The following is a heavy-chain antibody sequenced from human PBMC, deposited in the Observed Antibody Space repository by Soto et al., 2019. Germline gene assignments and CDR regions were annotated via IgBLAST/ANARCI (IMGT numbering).Heavy chain of an antibody. Sequence: VASVKVSCKASGYTFTSYYMHWVRQAPGQGLEWMGIINPSGGSTSYAQKFQGRVTMTRDTSTSTVYMELSSLRSEDTAVYYCARDDEYYYDSSGPRETSTWYYYGMDVWGQGTTVTVSS. V-gene: IGHV1-46*01. D-gene: IGHD3-22*01. CDR2: INPSGGST. CDR3: ARDDEYYYDSSGPRETSTWYYYGMDV. J-gene: IGHJ6*02. CDR1: GYTFTSYY.